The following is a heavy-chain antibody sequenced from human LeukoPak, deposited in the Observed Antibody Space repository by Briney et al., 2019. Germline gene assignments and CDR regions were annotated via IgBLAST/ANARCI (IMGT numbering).Heavy chain of an antibody. V-gene: IGHV3-30*02. CDR3: AKDGLRFLEWLSASYFDY. D-gene: IGHD3-3*01. CDR2: IRYDGSNK. Sequence: GSLRLFCAASGFTFSSYGMHWVHQAPGKGLEWVVFIRYDGSNKYYADSVKGRFTISRDNSKNTLYLQMNSLRAEDTAVYYCAKDGLRFLEWLSASYFDYWGQGTLVTVSS. J-gene: IGHJ4*02. CDR1: GFTFSSYG.